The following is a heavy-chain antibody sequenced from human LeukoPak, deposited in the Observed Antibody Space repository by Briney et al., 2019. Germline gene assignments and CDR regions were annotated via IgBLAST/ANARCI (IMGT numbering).Heavy chain of an antibody. D-gene: IGHD2-21*02. V-gene: IGHV4-59*01. J-gene: IGHJ4*02. CDR3: AREGAYGCGGDTLESWFDY. CDR1: GGSISSYY. CDR2: IYYSGST. Sequence: PSETLSLTCTVSGGSISSYYWSWIRQPPGKGLEWIGYIYYSGSTNYNPSLKSRVTISVDTSKNQFSLKLSSVTAADTAVYYCAREGAYGCGGDTLESWFDYWGQGTLVTVSS.